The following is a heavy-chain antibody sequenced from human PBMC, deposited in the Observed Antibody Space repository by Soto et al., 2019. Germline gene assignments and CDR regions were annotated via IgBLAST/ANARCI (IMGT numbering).Heavy chain of an antibody. Sequence: GSLRLSCVASGFTFRTYTMNWVRQASWEGLEWVSGIRGFSPYTFYAESVKGRFTISRDNAKNSLHLQMNSLGVEDTAVYYCARDRGYDAHDYYYNAMDVWGQGTTVTVSS. CDR2: IRGFSPYT. J-gene: IGHJ6*02. V-gene: IGHV3-21*01. CDR1: GFTFRTYT. CDR3: ARDRGYDAHDYYYNAMDV. D-gene: IGHD2-15*01.